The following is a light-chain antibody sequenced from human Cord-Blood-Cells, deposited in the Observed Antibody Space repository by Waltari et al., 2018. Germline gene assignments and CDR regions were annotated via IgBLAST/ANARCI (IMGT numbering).Light chain of an antibody. Sequence: QSVLTQPPSASGTPGQRVTISCSGCSSNVGRTTVNWYQPLPGTPPKLLMYSNSRRPSGGPDRFAGCKSGTSASRASSGLQSEDDADYYCAAWDDSLNGVVFGGGTKLTVL. CDR1: SSNVGRTT. J-gene: IGLJ2*01. V-gene: IGLV1-44*01. CDR3: AAWDDSLNGVV. CDR2: SNS.